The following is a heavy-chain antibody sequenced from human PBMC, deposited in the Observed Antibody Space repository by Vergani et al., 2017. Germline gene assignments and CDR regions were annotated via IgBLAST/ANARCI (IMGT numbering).Heavy chain of an antibody. CDR2: IYWDEEK. Sequence: QITLKESGPTLVKPTQTLTLTCTFSGFSLSTSGVGVGWIRQPPGKALEWLALIYWDEEKRYSPSLKSRLTITKDTSKNQVVLTLTNMDPVDTATYYCAHSSDYYGSGSYFSGAFDIWGQGRMVTVSS. CDR1: GFSLSTSGVG. CDR3: AHSSDYYGSGSYFSGAFDI. J-gene: IGHJ3*02. D-gene: IGHD3-10*01. V-gene: IGHV2-5*02.